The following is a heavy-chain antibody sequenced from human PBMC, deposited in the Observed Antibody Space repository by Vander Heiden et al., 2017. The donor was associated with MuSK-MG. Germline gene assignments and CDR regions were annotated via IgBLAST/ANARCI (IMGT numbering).Heavy chain of an antibody. J-gene: IGHJ5*02. D-gene: IGHD4-4*01. CDR1: GGTFSSYA. Sequence: QVQLVQSGAEVKKPGSSVTVSCKASGGTFSSYAISWGRQAPGQGLEWMGGSIPIFGTANYAQKSQGRVTITADKATSTADMELSSMRSEETAVYYCAIVQTTGTTRGNWFDPWGQGTMVTVSS. CDR2: SIPIFGTA. CDR3: AIVQTTGTTRGNWFDP. V-gene: IGHV1-69*06.